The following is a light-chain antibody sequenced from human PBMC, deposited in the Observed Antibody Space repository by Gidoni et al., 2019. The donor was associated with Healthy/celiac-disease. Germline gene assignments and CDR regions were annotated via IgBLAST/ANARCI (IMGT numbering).Light chain of an antibody. Sequence: DNVMTQSPLSLPVTPGEPASISCRSSQSHLHSNGYNYLDWYLQKPGQSPQLLIYLGSNRASGVPDRFSGSGSGTDFTLKISRVEAEDVGVYYCMQALQTQYTFGQGTKLEIK. J-gene: IGKJ2*01. CDR2: LGS. CDR1: QSHLHSNGYNY. CDR3: MQALQTQYT. V-gene: IGKV2-28*01.